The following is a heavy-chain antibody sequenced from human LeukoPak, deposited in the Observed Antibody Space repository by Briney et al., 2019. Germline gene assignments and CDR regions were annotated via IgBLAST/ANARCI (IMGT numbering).Heavy chain of an antibody. V-gene: IGHV3-30-3*01. J-gene: IGHJ4*02. CDR3: ARDGLLWFGEQGYFDY. CDR2: ISYDGSNK. CDR1: GFTFSSYA. Sequence: GGSLRLSCETSGFTFSSYAMHWVRQAPGKGLEWVAVISYDGSNKYYADSVKGRFTISRDNSKNTLYLQMNSLRAEDTAVYYCARDGLLWFGEQGYFDYWGQGTLVTVSS. D-gene: IGHD3-10*01.